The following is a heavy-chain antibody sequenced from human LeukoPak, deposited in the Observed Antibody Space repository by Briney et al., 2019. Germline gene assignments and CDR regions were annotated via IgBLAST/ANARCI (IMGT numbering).Heavy chain of an antibody. CDR3: ARDLRYSSSSGTAWYFDL. CDR2: IYTSGST. CDR1: GGSISSGSYY. J-gene: IGHJ2*01. Sequence: PSETLSLTCTVSGGSISSGSYYWSWIRQPAGKGLEWIGRIYTSGSTNYNPSLKSRVTISVDTSKNQFSLKLSSVTAADTAVYYCARDLRYSSSSGTAWYFDLWGRGTLVTVSS. D-gene: IGHD6-6*01. V-gene: IGHV4-61*02.